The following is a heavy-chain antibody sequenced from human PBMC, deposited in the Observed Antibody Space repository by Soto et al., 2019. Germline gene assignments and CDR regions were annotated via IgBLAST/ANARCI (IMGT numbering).Heavy chain of an antibody. CDR1: GYSFTSYW. D-gene: IGHD3-9*01. CDR3: ARYEETYYDILTGYYKHYYYYYGMDV. J-gene: IGHJ6*02. V-gene: IGHV5-51*01. Sequence: GESLKISCKGSGYSFTSYWIGWVRQIPGKGLEWMGIIYPGDSDTRYSPSFQGQVTTSADKSISTAYLQWSSLKASDTAMYYCARYEETYYDILTGYYKHYYYYYGMDVWGQGTTVTVSS. CDR2: IYPGDSDT.